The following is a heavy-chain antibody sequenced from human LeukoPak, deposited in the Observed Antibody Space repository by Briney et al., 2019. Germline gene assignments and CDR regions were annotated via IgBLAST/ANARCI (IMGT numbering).Heavy chain of an antibody. V-gene: IGHV3-7*01. CDR3: ARDREYGDYGYFDL. CDR2: IKQDGSEK. J-gene: IGHJ2*01. CDR1: GFTFSSYW. D-gene: IGHD4-17*01. Sequence: GGSLRLSCAASGFTFSSYWMSWVRQAPGKGLECVANIKQDGSEKYYVDSVRGRFTISRDNAMNSLYLQMNSLRAEDTAVYYCARDREYGDYGYFDLWGRGTLVTVSS.